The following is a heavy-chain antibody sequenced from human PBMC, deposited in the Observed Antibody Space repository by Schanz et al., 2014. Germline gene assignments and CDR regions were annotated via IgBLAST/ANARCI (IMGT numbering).Heavy chain of an antibody. D-gene: IGHD2-8*01. CDR3: ARDMLRRYGALEI. CDR1: GFTFSSYA. V-gene: IGHV3-23*01. J-gene: IGHJ3*02. CDR2: IRGSGGGT. Sequence: DVQLLESGGGLVQPGGSLRLSCAASGFTFSSYAMSWVRQPPGKGLEWVSSIRGSGGGTDYADSVKGRFSISRDNSKNTLYLQMNSLRAEDTAVYYCARDMLRRYGALEIWGRGTMVTVSS.